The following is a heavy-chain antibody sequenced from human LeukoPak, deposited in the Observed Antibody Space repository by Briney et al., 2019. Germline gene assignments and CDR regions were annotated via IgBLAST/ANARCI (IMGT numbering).Heavy chain of an antibody. D-gene: IGHD4-11*01. CDR2: IYYSGST. Sequence: PSDTLSLTCTVSGGSISSTSYYWGWIRQPPGKGLEWIATIYYSGSTYYNPSLKSRVTISVDTSKNQFSLKLTSVTAADTAAYYCATPGYGRPLYRFDYWGQGTLVTVSS. CDR3: ATPGYGRPLYRFDY. CDR1: GGSISSTSYY. V-gene: IGHV4-39*01. J-gene: IGHJ4*02.